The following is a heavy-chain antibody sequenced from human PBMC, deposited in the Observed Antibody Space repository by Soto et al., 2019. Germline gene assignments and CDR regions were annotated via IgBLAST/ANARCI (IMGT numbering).Heavy chain of an antibody. CDR2: IWYDGSNK. CDR1: GFTFSSYG. CDR3: ARDGEYCGGDCYTSVHLDY. V-gene: IGHV3-33*01. J-gene: IGHJ4*02. Sequence: GGSLRLSCAASGFTFSSYGMHWVRQAPGKGLEWVAGIWYDGSNKYYADSVKGRFTISRDNSKNTLYLQMNSLRAEDTAVYYCARDGEYCGGDCYTSVHLDYWGQGTLVTVSS. D-gene: IGHD2-21*02.